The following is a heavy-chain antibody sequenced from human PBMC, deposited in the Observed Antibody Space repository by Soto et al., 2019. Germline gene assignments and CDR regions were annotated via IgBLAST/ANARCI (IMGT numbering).Heavy chain of an antibody. V-gene: IGHV3-23*01. J-gene: IGHJ6*03. CDR1: GFTFSSYA. D-gene: IGHD3-3*01. CDR3: ARTYYDFCSGYYSDYYYYYMDV. Sequence: EVQLLESGGGLVQPGGSLRLSCAASGFTFSSYAMSWVRQAPGKGLEWVSAISGSGGSTYYADPVKGRFTISRDNSKNTLYLQMNSLRAEDTAVYYCARTYYDFCSGYYSDYYYYYMDVWGKGTTVTVSS. CDR2: ISGSGGST.